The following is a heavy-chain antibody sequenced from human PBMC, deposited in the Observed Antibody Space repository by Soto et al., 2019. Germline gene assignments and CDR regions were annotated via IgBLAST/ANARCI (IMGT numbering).Heavy chain of an antibody. CDR2: VAAGGGHT. J-gene: IGHJ4*02. V-gene: IGHV3-23*01. CDR1: GFSFDKYA. Sequence: PGGSLRLSXVASGFSFDKYAMAWVRQAPGKGLEWVSHVAAGGGHTYYAESVKGRFTISRDNSKNTLFLQINTLRADDTAIYFCARRTSFLGAFDYWGQGVLVTVSS. CDR3: ARRTSFLGAFDY. D-gene: IGHD3-16*02.